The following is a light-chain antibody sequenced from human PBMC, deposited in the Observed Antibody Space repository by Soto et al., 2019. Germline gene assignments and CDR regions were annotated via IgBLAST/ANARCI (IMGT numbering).Light chain of an antibody. CDR3: QQYGSSSYT. J-gene: IGKJ2*01. CDR2: GAS. V-gene: IGKV3-20*01. CDR1: QSVSSNY. Sequence: DIVLTQSPDTLSLSPGERATLSCMASQSVSSNYLAWYQQKPGQAPRLLIYGASTRATGIPDRFSGSGSGTDFTLTISRLEPEDFAVYYCQQYGSSSYTFGQGTRLEIK.